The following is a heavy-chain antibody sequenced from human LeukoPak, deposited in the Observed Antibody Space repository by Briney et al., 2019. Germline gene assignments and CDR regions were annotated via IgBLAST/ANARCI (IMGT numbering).Heavy chain of an antibody. Sequence: SETLSLTCAVSGGSISSYYWSWIRQPPGKGLEWIGYIYYSGSTNYNPSLKSRVTISVDTSKNQFSLKLSSVTAADTAVYYCARGGGITSQPWVYYYMDVWGKGTTVTVSS. CDR3: ARGGGITSQPWVYYYMDV. CDR2: IYYSGST. V-gene: IGHV4-59*01. D-gene: IGHD3-16*01. CDR1: GGSISSYY. J-gene: IGHJ6*03.